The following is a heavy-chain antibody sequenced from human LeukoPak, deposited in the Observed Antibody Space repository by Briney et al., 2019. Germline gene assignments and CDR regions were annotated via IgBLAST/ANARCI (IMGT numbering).Heavy chain of an antibody. CDR2: VNYDGGEK. D-gene: IGHD1-14*01. V-gene: IGHV3-7*03. CDR3: TRNVYSRFDY. J-gene: IGHJ4*02. CDR1: GFSFNIYW. Sequence: PGGSLRLSCAASGFSFNIYWMSWVRQAPGKGLEWVANVNYDGGEKYYVDSVKGRFTISRDNAEDSLYLQMNSLRAEDTAVYYCTRNVYSRFDYWGQGTLVSVSS.